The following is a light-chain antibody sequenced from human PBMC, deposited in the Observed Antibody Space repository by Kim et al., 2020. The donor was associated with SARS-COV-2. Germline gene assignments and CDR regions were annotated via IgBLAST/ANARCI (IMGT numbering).Light chain of an antibody. CDR2: DVT. CDR1: SSDIATYYY. CDR3: SSYAGSNNGI. Sequence: GQSVTISSTGSSSDIATYYYVSWYPQYPGKAPKRIFYDVTKRPSGVPDRFSGSTSANPASLTVSGLQAEDEADYYCSSYAGSNNGIFGGGTQLTVL. V-gene: IGLV2-8*01. J-gene: IGLJ2*01.